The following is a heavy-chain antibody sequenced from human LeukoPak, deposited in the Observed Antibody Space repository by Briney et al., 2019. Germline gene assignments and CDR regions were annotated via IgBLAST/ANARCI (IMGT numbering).Heavy chain of an antibody. CDR1: GFTFSSYW. CDR3: ARGGDFWSGYFLEGGAFDI. V-gene: IGHV3-7*01. J-gene: IGHJ3*02. D-gene: IGHD3-3*01. CDR2: IKQDGSAK. Sequence: PGGSLRLSCAASGFTFSSYWMSWVRQAPGKGLEWVANIKQDGSAKYYVDSVKGRFTISRDNAKTSLYLQMNSLRAEDTAVYYCARGGDFWSGYFLEGGAFDIWGQGTMVTVSS.